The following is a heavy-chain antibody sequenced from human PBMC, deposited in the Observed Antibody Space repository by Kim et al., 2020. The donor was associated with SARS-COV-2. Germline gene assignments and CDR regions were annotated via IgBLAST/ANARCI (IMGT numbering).Heavy chain of an antibody. V-gene: IGHV3-23*01. D-gene: IGHD3-3*01. CDR1: GFTFSSYV. CDR2: ISGSGGST. CDR3: ARGSGYYRGAVDY. J-gene: IGHJ4*02. Sequence: GGSLRLSCAASGFTFSSYVMSWVRQAPGKGLEWVSSISGSGGSTYYADSVKGRFTISRDNSKNTLYLQMNSLRAEDTALYYCARGSGYYRGAVDYWGQGTLVTVSS.